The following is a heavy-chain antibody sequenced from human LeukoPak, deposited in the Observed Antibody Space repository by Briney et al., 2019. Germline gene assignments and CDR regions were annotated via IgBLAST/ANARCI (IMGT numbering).Heavy chain of an antibody. CDR2: MNPNSGNT. J-gene: IGHJ6*03. Sequence: ASVKVSCKASGYTFTSYDINWVRQATGQGLEWMGWMNPNSGNTGYAQKFQGRVTMTRNTSISTAYMELSSLRSEDTAVYYCARGPYCSSTSCPKGYMDVWGKGTTVTVSS. CDR3: ARGPYCSSTSCPKGYMDV. D-gene: IGHD2-2*01. CDR1: GYTFTSYD. V-gene: IGHV1-8*01.